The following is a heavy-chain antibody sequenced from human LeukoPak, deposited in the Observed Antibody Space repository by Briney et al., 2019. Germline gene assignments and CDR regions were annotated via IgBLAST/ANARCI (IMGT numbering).Heavy chain of an antibody. V-gene: IGHV1-24*01. D-gene: IGHD5-18*01. Sequence: ASVKVSCKVSGYTLTELSMHWVRQAPGKGPEWMGGFDSEDGETIFAQKFQGRVTMTEDTSTDTAYMELSSLRSEDTAVYYCATVDTAMVAGYFDLWGRGTLVTVSS. CDR3: ATVDTAMVAGYFDL. CDR2: FDSEDGET. J-gene: IGHJ2*01. CDR1: GYTLTELS.